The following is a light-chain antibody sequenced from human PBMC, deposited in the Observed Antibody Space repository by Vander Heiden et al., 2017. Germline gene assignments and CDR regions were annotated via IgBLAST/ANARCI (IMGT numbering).Light chain of an antibody. CDR3: MQALQTPVT. Sequence: DTVMTQSPLSLPVTPGEPASISCRSSQSLLHSNGYSYLDWYLQKPGQSPQLLIYLGSNRASGVPDRFSGSGSGTDFTLKISRVEAEDVGVYYCMQALQTPVTFGPGTKVDIK. CDR1: QSLLHSNGYSY. CDR2: LGS. V-gene: IGKV2-28*01. J-gene: IGKJ3*01.